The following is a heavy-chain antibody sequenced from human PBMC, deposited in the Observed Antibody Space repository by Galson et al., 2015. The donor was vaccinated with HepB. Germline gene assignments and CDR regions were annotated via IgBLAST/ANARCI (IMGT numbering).Heavy chain of an antibody. Sequence: SLRLSCAASGFTFSSYSMNWVRQAPGKGLEWVSSISSSSSYIYYADSVKGRFSISRDNAKNSLYLQMNSLRAEDTAVYYCARDWGNYYDSSGYYYVYAFDIWGQGTMVTVSS. D-gene: IGHD3-22*01. CDR1: GFTFSSYS. J-gene: IGHJ3*02. V-gene: IGHV3-21*01. CDR3: ARDWGNYYDSSGYYYVYAFDI. CDR2: ISSSSSYI.